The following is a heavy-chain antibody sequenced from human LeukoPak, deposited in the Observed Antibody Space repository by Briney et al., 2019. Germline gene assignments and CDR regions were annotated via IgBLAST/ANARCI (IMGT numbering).Heavy chain of an antibody. CDR1: GGSFSGYY. CDR2: INHSGST. D-gene: IGHD1-26*01. J-gene: IGHJ4*02. CDR3: ARGGGGSYPLDY. V-gene: IGHV4-34*01. Sequence: SETLSLTCAVYGGSFSGYYWSLIRRPPGKGLEWIGEINHSGSTNYNPSLKSRVTISVDTSKNQFSLKLSSVTAADTAVYYCARGGGGSYPLDYWGQGTLVTVSS.